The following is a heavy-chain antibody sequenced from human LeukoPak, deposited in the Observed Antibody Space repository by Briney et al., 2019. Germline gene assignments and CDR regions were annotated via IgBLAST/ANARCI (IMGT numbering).Heavy chain of an antibody. J-gene: IGHJ4*02. CDR1: GFDFSTYA. CDR3: AKDGQSFNSMWDCLDS. CDR2: IGGGDT. V-gene: IGHV3-23*01. Sequence: PGGSLRLSCAASGFDFSTYAMSWVRQAPGKGLEWVSGIGGGDTHYADSVKGRFTISRDNSKSTVELHMSSLRVEDTAVYYCAKDGQSFNSMWDCLDSWGRGTLVTVSS. D-gene: IGHD1-26*01.